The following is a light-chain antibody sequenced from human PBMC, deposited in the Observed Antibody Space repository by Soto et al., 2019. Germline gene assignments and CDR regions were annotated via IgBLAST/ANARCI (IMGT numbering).Light chain of an antibody. V-gene: IGKV1-33*01. CDR3: QQYHNLPIT. CDR1: QDINNY. CDR2: DAS. Sequence: DIQMTQSPSSLSASVGDRVTITCQASQDINNYVNWYQQKPGKAPKVLISDASKLQTGVPSRFSASRSGTGFTFTISSLQPEDIATYYCQQYHNLPITFGQGTRLDIK. J-gene: IGKJ5*01.